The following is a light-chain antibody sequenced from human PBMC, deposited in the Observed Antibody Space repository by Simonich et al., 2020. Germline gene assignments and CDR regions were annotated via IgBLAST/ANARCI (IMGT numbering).Light chain of an antibody. V-gene: IGKV3-20*01. CDR1: QSVSSSY. J-gene: IGKJ4*01. CDR2: GAS. CDR3: QQYGSLLT. Sequence: EIVLTQSPGTLSLSPGERATLSCRASQSVSSSYLAWYPQKPGQAPRRLIYGASSRATGIPDRFSGSGSGTDFTLTISRLEPEDFAVYYCQQYGSLLTFGGGTKVEIK.